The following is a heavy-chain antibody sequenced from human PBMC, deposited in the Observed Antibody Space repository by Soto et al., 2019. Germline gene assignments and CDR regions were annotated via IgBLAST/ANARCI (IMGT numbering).Heavy chain of an antibody. D-gene: IGHD6-13*01. Sequence: SETLSLTCTVSGGSISSYYWSWIRQPPGKGLEWIGYIYYSGSTNYNPSLKSRVTISVDTSKNQFSLKLSSVTAADTAVYYCAITDSSRGKPYGFDYWGQGTLVTVSS. J-gene: IGHJ4*02. V-gene: IGHV4-59*01. CDR1: GGSISSYY. CDR2: IYYSGST. CDR3: AITDSSRGKPYGFDY.